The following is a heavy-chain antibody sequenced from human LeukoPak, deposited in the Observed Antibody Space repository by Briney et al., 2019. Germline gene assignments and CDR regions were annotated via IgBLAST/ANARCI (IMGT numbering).Heavy chain of an antibody. V-gene: IGHV1-2*02. D-gene: IGHD4-17*01. Sequence: ASVKVSCKASGYTFSDYFMHWVRQAPRQGLEWMGWINPKTGGTTYAQNFQGRVTMTRDMSITTAYMDLSRLRSDDTAVYYCTRAFEYGWFDPWGQGTLVIVSS. CDR3: TRAFEYGWFDP. J-gene: IGHJ5*02. CDR1: GYTFSDYF. CDR2: INPKTGGT.